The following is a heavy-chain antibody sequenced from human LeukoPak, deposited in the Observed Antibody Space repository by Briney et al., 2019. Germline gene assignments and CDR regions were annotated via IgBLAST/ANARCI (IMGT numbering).Heavy chain of an antibody. J-gene: IGHJ4*02. CDR1: GGTFSSYA. V-gene: IGHV1-69*04. Sequence: GASVKVSCKASGGTFSSYAISWVRQAPGQGLEWMGRIIPILGIANYAQKFQGRVTITADKSTSTAYMELSSLRSEDTAVYYCARDRRDYDSSGLYYFDYWGQGTLVTVSS. CDR2: IIPILGIA. CDR3: ARDRRDYDSSGLYYFDY. D-gene: IGHD3-22*01.